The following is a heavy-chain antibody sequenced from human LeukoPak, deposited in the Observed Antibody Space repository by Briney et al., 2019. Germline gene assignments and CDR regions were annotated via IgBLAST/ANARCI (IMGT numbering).Heavy chain of an antibody. CDR3: AKDYSDSSGYFRVPHVFDF. J-gene: IGHJ4*02. V-gene: IGHV3-23*01. CDR1: GFTFSSYE. Sequence: QPGGSLRLSCAASGFTFSSYEMNWVRQAPGKGLEWVSAISGSGGSTYYADSVKGRFTISRDNSKNTLYLQMNSLRAEDTAVYYCAKDYSDSSGYFRVPHVFDFWGQGTLVTVSS. CDR2: ISGSGGST. D-gene: IGHD3-22*01.